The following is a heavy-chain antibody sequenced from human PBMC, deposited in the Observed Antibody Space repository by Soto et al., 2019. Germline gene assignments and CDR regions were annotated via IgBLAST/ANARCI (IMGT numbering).Heavy chain of an antibody. CDR1: GFTFNTYS. CDR2: IWYEGTQK. V-gene: IGHV3-33*01. J-gene: IGHJ4*02. D-gene: IGHD4-17*01. CDR3: ARAGGTTVTGLWHFDS. Sequence: QVQLEESGGGVVQPGRSLRLSCEASGFTFNTYSMHWVRQPPGKGLEWLAAIWYEGTQKYYADSGKGRFIMSRDNSKKTLYLEMNSMRAEDTAVYYCARAGGTTVTGLWHFDSWGQGTLVTVSS.